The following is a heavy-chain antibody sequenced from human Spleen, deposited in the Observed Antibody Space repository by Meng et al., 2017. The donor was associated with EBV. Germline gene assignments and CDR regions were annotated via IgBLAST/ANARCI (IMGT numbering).Heavy chain of an antibody. CDR3: ARGPYCSGGTCYSQYFDY. CDR1: VSTFTSYA. CDR2: ISPYNGNT. V-gene: IGHV1-3*01. J-gene: IGHJ4*02. Sequence: QVQFVLFGTELTTPGASAKGSFNASVSTFTSYAMHWLRQAPGQGLEWMGWISPYNGNTYYAQKFRDRVTMTTDTSTTTPYMELRSLRSDDTAVYFCARGPYCSGGTCYSQYFDYWGQGTLVTVSS. D-gene: IGHD2-15*01.